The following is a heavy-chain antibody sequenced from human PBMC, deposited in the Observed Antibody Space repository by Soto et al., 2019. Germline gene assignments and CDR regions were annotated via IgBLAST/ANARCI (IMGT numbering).Heavy chain of an antibody. J-gene: IGHJ5*02. D-gene: IGHD3-22*01. CDR1: GGLFSSYA. V-gene: IGHV1-69*01. CDR2: IIPVFDTV. CDR3: ARGASGYVWFTES. Sequence: QEQLVQSGAEVKKSGSSVKVSCKDTGGLFSSYAVSWVRQAPGQGLEWMGGIIPVFDTVYYAQKFQGRVTLTADESTNTAYMELSSVRSEDTAMYYCARGASGYVWFTESWGQGTLVTVSS.